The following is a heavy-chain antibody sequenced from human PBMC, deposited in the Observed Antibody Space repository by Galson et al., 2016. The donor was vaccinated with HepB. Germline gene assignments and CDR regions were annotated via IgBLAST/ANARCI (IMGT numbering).Heavy chain of an antibody. CDR1: GYTFTRNL. Sequence: SVKVSCKASGYTFTRNLMHWVRQAPGQRLEWVGWINTGNGNTQYSQKFQDRVTISRDTSASTAYLELRSLRSEDTAVYYCAKPLWFGELPYEFYFDYWGQGTLVTVSA. V-gene: IGHV1-3*04. J-gene: IGHJ4*02. CDR2: INTGNGNT. CDR3: AKPLWFGELPYEFYFDY. D-gene: IGHD3-10*01.